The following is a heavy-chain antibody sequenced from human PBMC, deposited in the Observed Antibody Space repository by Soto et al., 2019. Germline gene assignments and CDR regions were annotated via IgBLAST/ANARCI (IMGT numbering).Heavy chain of an antibody. J-gene: IGHJ3*02. CDR3: ARDHDYGDYDAFDI. CDR1: GYTFTSYS. Sequence: GVSVKVSCKASGYTFTSYSMHCARHAPGQRLEWMGWINAGNGNTKYSQKFQGRVTITRDTSASTAYMELSSLRSEDTAVYYCARDHDYGDYDAFDIWGQGTMVTVSS. CDR2: INAGNGNT. D-gene: IGHD4-17*01. V-gene: IGHV1-3*01.